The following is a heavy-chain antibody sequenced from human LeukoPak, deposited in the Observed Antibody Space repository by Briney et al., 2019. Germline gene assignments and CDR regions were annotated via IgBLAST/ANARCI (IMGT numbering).Heavy chain of an antibody. CDR1: GFTFDDYG. J-gene: IGHJ6*02. CDR2: INWNGGST. D-gene: IGHD2-2*01. V-gene: IGHV3-20*04. Sequence: PGGSLRLSCAASGFTFDDYGMSWVRHAPGKGLEWVSGINWNGGSTGYADSVKGRFAISRDNAKNSLYLQMNSLRAEDTALYYCARDYCSSTSFGCYYGMDVWGQGTTVTVSS. CDR3: ARDYCSSTSFGCYYGMDV.